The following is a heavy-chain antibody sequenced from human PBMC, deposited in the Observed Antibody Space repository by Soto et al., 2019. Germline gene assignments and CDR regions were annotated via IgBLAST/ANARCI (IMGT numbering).Heavy chain of an antibody. V-gene: IGHV4-39*01. CDR3: APLSVSLSGPYGIHV. D-gene: IGHD2-15*01. CDR1: GYSVTSSDYY. Sequence: SETLSLTCSVSGYSVTSSDYYWAWIRQPPGKGLEWIGSMFYSGLAYYNPSLKSRVTLSVDTSKNQFSMRLNSVTAADTAVYYCAPLSVSLSGPYGIHVWGQGTTVTVSS. CDR2: MFYSGLA. J-gene: IGHJ6*02.